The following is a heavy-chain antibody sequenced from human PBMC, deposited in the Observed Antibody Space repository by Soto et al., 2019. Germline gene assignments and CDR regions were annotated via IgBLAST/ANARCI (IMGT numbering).Heavy chain of an antibody. D-gene: IGHD2-15*01. CDR2: IWNDGSHA. Sequence: PGGSLRLSCEVSGFPFRMYGIQWVRQAQGKGLEWLGLIWNDGSHAYYADSVKGRFTISRDNSKNTVFLQVSNLRAEDTAVSFCASEQTASGGRSDSWGQGTLVTVYS. CDR1: GFPFRMYG. J-gene: IGHJ4*02. CDR3: ASEQTASGGRSDS. V-gene: IGHV3-33*01.